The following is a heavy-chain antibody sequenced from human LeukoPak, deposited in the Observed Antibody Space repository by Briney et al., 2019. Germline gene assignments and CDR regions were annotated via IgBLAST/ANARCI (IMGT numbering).Heavy chain of an antibody. V-gene: IGHV3-30*02. D-gene: IGHD6-13*01. CDR2: IRYDGSNK. CDR1: GFTFSSYG. CDR3: LAAAGTEFDY. Sequence: WGSLRLSCAASGFTFSSYGIHWVRQVPGKGLEWVAFIRYDGSNKYYADSVKGRFTISRDNSKNTLYLQMNSLRAEDTAVYYCLAAAGTEFDYWGQGTLVTVSS. J-gene: IGHJ4*02.